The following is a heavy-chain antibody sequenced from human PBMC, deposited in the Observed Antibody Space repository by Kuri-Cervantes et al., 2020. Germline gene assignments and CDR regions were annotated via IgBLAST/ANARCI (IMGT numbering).Heavy chain of an antibody. Sequence: SETLSLTCTVSGGSISSSSYYWGWIRQPPGKGLEWIGSIYYSGSTYYNPSLKSRVTISVDTSKNQFSLKLSSVTAADTAVYYCARGRGSPASSQPTSFDYWGQGTLVTVSS. V-gene: IGHV4-39*07. CDR1: GGSISSSSYY. D-gene: IGHD1-1*01. CDR3: ARGRGSPASSQPTSFDY. J-gene: IGHJ4*02. CDR2: IYYSGST.